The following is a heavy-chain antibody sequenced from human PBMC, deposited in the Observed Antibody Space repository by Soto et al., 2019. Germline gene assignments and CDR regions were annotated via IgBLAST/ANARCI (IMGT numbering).Heavy chain of an antibody. CDR1: GYTFTSTW. CDR3: ARDYYGSGSSYYYYYGMDV. J-gene: IGHJ6*02. Sequence: GASVKVSCKASGYTFTSTWMHWVRQAPGQGLEWMGIINPYGGAATYAEKFQGRVTMTRDTSTSTAYMEQRSLRSDDTAVYYCARDYYGSGSSYYYYYGMDVWG. CDR2: INPYGGAA. D-gene: IGHD3-10*01. V-gene: IGHV1-46*01.